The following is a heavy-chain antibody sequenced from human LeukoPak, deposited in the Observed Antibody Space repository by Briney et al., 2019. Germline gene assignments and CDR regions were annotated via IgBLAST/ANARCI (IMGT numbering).Heavy chain of an antibody. V-gene: IGHV4-59*08. CDR3: ARRLARGGWFDP. D-gene: IGHD2-21*01. J-gene: IGHJ5*02. Sequence: ETLSLTCTVSGGSISRYYWSWVRQPPGKGLEWVGYIYYSGSTNYNPSLKSRVTISVDTSKNQFSLKLSSVTAADTAVYYCARRLARGGWFDPWGQGTLVTVSS. CDR2: IYYSGST. CDR1: GGSISRYY.